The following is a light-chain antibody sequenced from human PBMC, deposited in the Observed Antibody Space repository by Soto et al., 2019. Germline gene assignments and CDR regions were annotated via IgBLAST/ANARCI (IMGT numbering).Light chain of an antibody. CDR3: AAWDDSLNGYV. J-gene: IGLJ1*01. Sequence: QSVLTQPPSASGTPGQRVTISCSGSSSNIGSNTVNWYQQLPGRAPNLLIYSNNQRPSGVPDRFSGSKSGTSASLAISGLQAEDEADYYCAAWDDSLNGYVFGTGTKLTVL. CDR1: SSNIGSNT. V-gene: IGLV1-44*01. CDR2: SNN.